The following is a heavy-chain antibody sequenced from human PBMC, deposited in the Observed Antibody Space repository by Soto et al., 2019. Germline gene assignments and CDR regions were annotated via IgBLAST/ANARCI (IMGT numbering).Heavy chain of an antibody. V-gene: IGHV4-59*01. CDR1: GGSMSSYY. J-gene: IGHJ6*02. Sequence: SETLSLTCTVPGGSMSSYYWSWVRQPPGKGLEWIGYIYYSGSTNYNPSLKSRVTMSVDTPKNQFSLKLSSVTAADTAVYYCARRGYGPGFPYYYGMDVWGQGTTVT. CDR2: IYYSGST. CDR3: ARRGYGPGFPYYYGMDV. D-gene: IGHD3-10*01.